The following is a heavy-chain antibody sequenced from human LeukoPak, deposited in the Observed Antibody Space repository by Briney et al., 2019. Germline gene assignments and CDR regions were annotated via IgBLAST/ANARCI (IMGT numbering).Heavy chain of an antibody. CDR2: TSGSGGST. Sequence: GGSLRLSCAASGFTFSSYAMSWVRQAPGKGLECVSATSGSGGSTYYADSVKGRFTVSRDNSKNTLYLQMNSLRAEDTAVYYCARARPLYSGSRNRYFDPWGQGTLVTVSS. D-gene: IGHD1-26*01. CDR3: ARARPLYSGSRNRYFDP. J-gene: IGHJ5*02. V-gene: IGHV3-23*01. CDR1: GFTFSSYA.